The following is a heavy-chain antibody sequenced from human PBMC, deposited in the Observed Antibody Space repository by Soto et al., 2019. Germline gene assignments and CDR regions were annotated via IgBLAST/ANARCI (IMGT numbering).Heavy chain of an antibody. CDR2: ISSSSSYT. CDR1: GFTFSDYY. D-gene: IGHD6-13*01. CDR3: ARDSQQPPYYYYGMDV. V-gene: IGHV3-11*06. Sequence: QVQLVESGGGLVKPGGSLRLSRAASGFTFSDYYMSWIRQAPGKGLEWVSYISSSSSYTNYADPVKGRFTISRDNAKNSLYLQKNSLRAEDTTVYYCARDSQQPPYYYYGMDVWGQGTTVTVSS. J-gene: IGHJ6*02.